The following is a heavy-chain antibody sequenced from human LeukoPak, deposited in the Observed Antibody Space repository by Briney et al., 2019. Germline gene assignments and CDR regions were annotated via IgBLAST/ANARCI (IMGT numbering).Heavy chain of an antibody. CDR2: ISSDGSIT. CDR1: GFSLGTYA. V-gene: IGHV3-30*01. J-gene: IGHJ4*02. CDR3: ARDPIGGRPDYLDL. Sequence: GGSLRLSCTASGFSLGTYAMHWVRQAPGKGFEWVAVISSDGSITIYPDSMRGRFTISRDNSKNTLYLEMKSLRGVDTALYFCARDPIGGRPDYLDLWGQGTPVTVSS. D-gene: IGHD3-10*01.